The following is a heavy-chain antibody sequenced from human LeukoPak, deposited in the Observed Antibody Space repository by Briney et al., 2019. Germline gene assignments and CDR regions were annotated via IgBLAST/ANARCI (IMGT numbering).Heavy chain of an antibody. Sequence: SVKVSCKASGGTFSSYAISWVRQAPGQGLEWMGRIIPIFGIANYAQKFQGRVTITADKSTSTAYMKLSSLRSEDTAVYYCARRKQWLDPYFDYWGQGTLVTVSS. J-gene: IGHJ4*02. CDR3: ARRKQWLDPYFDY. CDR1: GGTFSSYA. CDR2: IIPIFGIA. V-gene: IGHV1-69*04. D-gene: IGHD6-19*01.